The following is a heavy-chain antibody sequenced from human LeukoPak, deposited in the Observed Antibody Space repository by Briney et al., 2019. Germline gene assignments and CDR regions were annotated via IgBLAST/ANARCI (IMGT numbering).Heavy chain of an antibody. CDR3: ARDLDWGFDY. Sequence: GGSLRLSCAASGFTFSSYAMSWVRQAPGKGLEWVSYITSSSATIFYVDSVKGRFTISRDNGKNSLYLQMNSLRDEDTAVYYCARDLDWGFDYWGQGILVTVSS. CDR2: ITSSSATI. J-gene: IGHJ4*02. V-gene: IGHV3-48*02. D-gene: IGHD3-9*01. CDR1: GFTFSSYA.